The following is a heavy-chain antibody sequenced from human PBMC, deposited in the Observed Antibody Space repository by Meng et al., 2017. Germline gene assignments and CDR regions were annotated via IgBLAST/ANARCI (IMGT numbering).Heavy chain of an antibody. CDR1: GFTYTTYW. CDR2: IAGDGSET. D-gene: IGHD6-13*01. CDR3: ARDLGYSPDY. Sequence: EVQLVESGGGLVQPGGSLRLSCAASGFTYTTYWMHWVRQAPGKGLVWVSRIAGDGSETTYADSVKGRFTISRDNAKNTLYLQMNSLRAEDTAVYYCARDLGYSPDYRGQGTLVTVSS. J-gene: IGHJ4*02. V-gene: IGHV3-74*01.